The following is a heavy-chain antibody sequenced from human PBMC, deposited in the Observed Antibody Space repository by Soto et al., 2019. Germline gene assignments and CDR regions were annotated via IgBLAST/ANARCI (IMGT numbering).Heavy chain of an antibody. CDR1: GGSISSGGYY. CDR2: ISYSGRT. D-gene: IGHD3-10*01. Sequence: QVQLQESGPGLVQPSQTLSLTCTVSGGSISSGGYYWSWIRQHPGKGLEWIGYISYSGRTYYNPSLKSRVTLSVDPSTNQFSLILSSVTAADTAVYYCARGMGGYGSGEGYFDYWGQGTLVTVSS. V-gene: IGHV4-31*03. J-gene: IGHJ4*02. CDR3: ARGMGGYGSGEGYFDY.